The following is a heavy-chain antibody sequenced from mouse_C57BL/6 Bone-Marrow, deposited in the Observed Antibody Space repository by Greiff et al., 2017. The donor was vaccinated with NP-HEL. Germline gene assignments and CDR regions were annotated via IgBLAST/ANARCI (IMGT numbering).Heavy chain of an antibody. V-gene: IGHV1-82*01. CDR1: GYAFSSSW. Sequence: QVQLQQSGPELVKPGASVKISCKASGYAFSSSWMNWVKQRPGKGLEWIGRIYPGDGDTNYNGKFKGKATLTADKSTSTDYMQLSSLTSEDSEVYFCARWTLYYGNYGAMDYWGQGTSVTVSS. CDR2: IYPGDGDT. J-gene: IGHJ4*01. CDR3: ARWTLYYGNYGAMDY. D-gene: IGHD2-1*01.